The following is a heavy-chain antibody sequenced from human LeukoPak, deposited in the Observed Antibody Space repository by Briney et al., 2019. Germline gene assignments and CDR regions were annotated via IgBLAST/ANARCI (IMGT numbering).Heavy chain of an antibody. Sequence: GGSLRLSCAASGFTFSSYSMNWVRQAPGKGLEWVSYISSSSSTIYYADSVKGRFTISRDNAKNSLYLQMNSLRAEDTAVYYCARDRIASTYAFDIWGQGTMVTVSS. CDR3: ARDRIASTYAFDI. J-gene: IGHJ3*02. CDR1: GFTFSSYS. V-gene: IGHV3-48*01. D-gene: IGHD6-13*01. CDR2: ISSSSSTI.